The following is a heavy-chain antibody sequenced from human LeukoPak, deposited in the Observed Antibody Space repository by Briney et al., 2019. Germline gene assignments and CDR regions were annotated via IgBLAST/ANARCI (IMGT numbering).Heavy chain of an antibody. J-gene: IGHJ4*01. D-gene: IGHD3-10*01. CDR2: INPNTGGT. Sequence: ASVKVSCMASGYTFTGYYMHWVRQAPGQGLEWVGWINPNTGGTNYAQKFQGRVTMTRDTSISTVYMELSRLKSDDTAVYYCARAIGPPLGEFLSHWGHGTLVTVSS. V-gene: IGHV1-2*02. CDR1: GYTFTGYY. CDR3: ARAIGPPLGEFLSH.